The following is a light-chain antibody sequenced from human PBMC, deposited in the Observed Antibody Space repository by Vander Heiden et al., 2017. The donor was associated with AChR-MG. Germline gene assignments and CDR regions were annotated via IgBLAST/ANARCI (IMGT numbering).Light chain of an antibody. CDR3: QQYVNSPYT. J-gene: IGKJ2*01. V-gene: IGKV3-20*01. CDR2: GAS. CDR1: QTITSSY. Sequence: EIVLTQSPGTLSLSPGERATLSCRASQTITSSYLAWYQQKPGQAPRLLIYGASSRATGIPDRFSGSGSGTDFTLTISRLEPEDVAVYYCQQYVNSPYTFGQGTKLEIE.